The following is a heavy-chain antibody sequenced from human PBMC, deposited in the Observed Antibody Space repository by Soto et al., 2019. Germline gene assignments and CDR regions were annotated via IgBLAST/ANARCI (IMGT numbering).Heavy chain of an antibody. CDR3: ARDAIFGVVIRGIDYYYGMDV. J-gene: IGHJ6*02. D-gene: IGHD3-3*01. Sequence: QVQLVQSGAEVKKPGSSVKVSCKASGGTFSNYAISWVRQAPGQGLEWMGGIIPIFGTTNYAKKFQGRVTITADESTSTAYMELSSRRSEDTAVYYCARDAIFGVVIRGIDYYYGMDVWGQGTTVTVSS. CDR1: GGTFSNYA. CDR2: IIPIFGTT. V-gene: IGHV1-69*01.